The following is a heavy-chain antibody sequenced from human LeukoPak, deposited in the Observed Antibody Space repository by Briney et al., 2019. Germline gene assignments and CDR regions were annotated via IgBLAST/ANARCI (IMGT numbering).Heavy chain of an antibody. D-gene: IGHD3-10*02. J-gene: IGHJ4*02. Sequence: PSETLSLTCAVYGGSFCGYYWSWIRQPPGKGLEWIGEINNSGSTNYNPSLKSRVTISVDTSKNQFSLKLSSVTAADTAVYYCASSLMFRFYYWGQGTLVTVSS. CDR3: ASSLMFRFYY. CDR1: GGSFCGYY. V-gene: IGHV4-34*01. CDR2: INNSGST.